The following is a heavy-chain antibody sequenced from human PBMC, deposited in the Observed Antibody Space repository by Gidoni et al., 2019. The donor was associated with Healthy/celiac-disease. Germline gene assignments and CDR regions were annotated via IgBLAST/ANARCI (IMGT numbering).Heavy chain of an antibody. CDR3: ASTNCGGDCGTFDY. Sequence: EVQLLESGGRLVQPGGSLRLSCAASGFTFSSYSMNWVRQAPGKGLEWVSYISSSSSTIYYADSVKGRFTISRDNAKNSLYLQMNSLRDEDTAVYYCASTNCGGDCGTFDYWGQGTLVTVSS. CDR1: GFTFSSYS. D-gene: IGHD2-21*02. V-gene: IGHV3-48*02. CDR2: ISSSSSTI. J-gene: IGHJ4*02.